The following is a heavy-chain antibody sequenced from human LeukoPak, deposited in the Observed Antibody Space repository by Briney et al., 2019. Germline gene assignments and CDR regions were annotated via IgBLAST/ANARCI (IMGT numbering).Heavy chain of an antibody. Sequence: PGESLRLSCAASGFTFSSYSMNWVRQAPGKGLEWVSYISSSSSTIYYADSVKGRFTISRDNAKNSLYLQMNSLRAEDTAVYYCAKDPYGSGSYSYYFEYWGQGTLVTVSS. D-gene: IGHD3-10*01. J-gene: IGHJ4*02. CDR3: AKDPYGSGSYSYYFEY. CDR1: GFTFSSYS. CDR2: ISSSSSTI. V-gene: IGHV3-48*04.